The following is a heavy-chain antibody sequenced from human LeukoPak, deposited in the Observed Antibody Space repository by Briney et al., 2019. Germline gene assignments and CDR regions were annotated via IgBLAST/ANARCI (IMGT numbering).Heavy chain of an antibody. CDR2: ISSSSSTI. CDR1: GFTLSSHE. CDR3: ARFYDSSGYYPYYFDY. J-gene: IGHJ4*02. V-gene: IGHV3-48*03. Sequence: PGGSLRLSCAVSGFTLSSHEMNWVRQAPGKGLEWVSYISSSSSTIYYADSVKGRFTISRDNAKNSLYLQMNSLRAEDTAVYYCARFYDSSGYYPYYFDYWGQGTLVTVSS. D-gene: IGHD3-22*01.